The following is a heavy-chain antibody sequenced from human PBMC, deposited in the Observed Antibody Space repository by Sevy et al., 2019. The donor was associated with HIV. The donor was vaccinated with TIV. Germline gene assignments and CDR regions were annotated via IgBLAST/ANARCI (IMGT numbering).Heavy chain of an antibody. J-gene: IGHJ4*02. V-gene: IGHV3-23*01. CDR2: LSLGCGEI. CDR1: GFTFSKYS. Sequence: GGSLRLSCAASGFTFSKYSMSWVRQPPGKGLEWVSTLSLGCGEINYEDSVKGRFTISRVNSKSSVYLQMNNLRPEDTAVYYCAREGCTKPHDYWGQGTLVTVSS. CDR3: AREGCTKPHDY. D-gene: IGHD2-8*01.